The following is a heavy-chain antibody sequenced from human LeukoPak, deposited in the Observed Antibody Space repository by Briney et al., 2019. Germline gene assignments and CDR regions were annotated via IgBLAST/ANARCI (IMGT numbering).Heavy chain of an antibody. V-gene: IGHV4-34*01. D-gene: IGHD6-19*01. J-gene: IGHJ4*02. Sequence: SETLSLTCTVSGGSISSYYWSWIRQPPGKGLEWIGEINHSGSTNYNPSLKSRVTISVDTSKNQFSLKLSSVTAADTAVYYCARGVNQWLVTRWYFDYWGQGTLVTVSS. CDR1: GGSISSYY. CDR2: INHSGST. CDR3: ARGVNQWLVTRWYFDY.